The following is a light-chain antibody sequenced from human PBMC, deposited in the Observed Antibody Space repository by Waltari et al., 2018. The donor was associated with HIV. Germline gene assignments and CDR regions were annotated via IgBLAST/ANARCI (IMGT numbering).Light chain of an antibody. J-gene: IGLJ3*02. Sequence: SYELTQPSSVSVSPGQTARITCSGDVLAKKYARWFQQKPGQAPVLVIYKDSERPSGIPERFAGSSAGTTGTLTISGAQVEDEADYYCYSAADNSAVFGGGTKLTVL. CDR2: KDS. CDR3: YSAADNSAV. CDR1: VLAKKY. V-gene: IGLV3-27*01.